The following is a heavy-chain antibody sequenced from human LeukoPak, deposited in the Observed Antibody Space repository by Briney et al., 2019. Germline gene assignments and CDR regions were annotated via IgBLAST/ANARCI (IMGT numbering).Heavy chain of an antibody. CDR3: ARGPVKTHGMDV. Sequence: ASVKVSCKASGYTFTSYDINWVRQATGQGLEWMGWKNPTSGRTGFAQSFQGRLTMTTDTSTSTAYMELSSPTSEDTAVYYCARGPVKTHGMDVWGQGTTVTVSS. CDR1: GYTFTSYD. V-gene: IGHV1-8*01. CDR2: KNPTSGRT. J-gene: IGHJ6*02.